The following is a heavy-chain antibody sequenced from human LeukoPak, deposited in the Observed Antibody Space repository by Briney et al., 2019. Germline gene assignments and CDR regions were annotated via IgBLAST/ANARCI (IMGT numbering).Heavy chain of an antibody. CDR2: INPNSGGT. CDR1: GYTFTSYD. D-gene: IGHD5-18*01. J-gene: IGHJ4*02. V-gene: IGHV1-2*02. CDR3: ARDGGYSYGFDY. Sequence: GASVKVSCKASGYTFTSYDINWVRQATGQGLEWMGWINPNSGGTNYAQKFQGRVTMTRDTSISTAYMELSRLRSDDAAVYYCARDGGYSYGFDYWGQGTLVTVSS.